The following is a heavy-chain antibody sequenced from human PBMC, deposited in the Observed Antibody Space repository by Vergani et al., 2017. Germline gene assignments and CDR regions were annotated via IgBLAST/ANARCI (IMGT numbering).Heavy chain of an antibody. Sequence: QVQLVESGGGEVQPGRSLRLSCSAAGFPFSDYGVHWVRQAPGKGLEWVSVISYDGNKKNYADSVKGRFTISRDNSKNTLYLQMNSLRAEDTAVYYCARGASGDYVSSFDYWGQGTLVTVSS. J-gene: IGHJ4*02. D-gene: IGHD4-17*01. CDR2: ISYDGNKK. V-gene: IGHV3-30*03. CDR3: ARGASGDYVSSFDY. CDR1: GFPFSDYG.